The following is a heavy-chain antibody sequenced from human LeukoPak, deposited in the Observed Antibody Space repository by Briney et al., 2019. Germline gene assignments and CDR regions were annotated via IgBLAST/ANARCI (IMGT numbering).Heavy chain of an antibody. Sequence: GGSLRLSCAASGFTFSIYAMHWVRQAPGRGLEWMAVISYDGSNKYYADSVKGRFTISRDNSKNTLYLQMNSLRAEDTAVYYCARGSWSDYSNYGDYWGQGTLVTVSS. D-gene: IGHD4-11*01. CDR2: ISYDGSNK. CDR3: ARGSWSDYSNYGDY. CDR1: GFTFSIYA. J-gene: IGHJ4*02. V-gene: IGHV3-30-3*01.